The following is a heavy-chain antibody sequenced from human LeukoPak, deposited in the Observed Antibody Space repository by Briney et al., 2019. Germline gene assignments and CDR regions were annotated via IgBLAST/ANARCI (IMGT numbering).Heavy chain of an antibody. CDR3: ARINNFDDF. J-gene: IGHJ4*02. D-gene: IGHD1-1*01. V-gene: IGHV3-30*03. CDR2: ISPDGNID. CDR1: GFTCTTFG. Sequence: PGRSLRLSCAASGFTCTTFGIHWVRQAPGKGLERVAAISPDGNIDYYSDSVKGRFSISRDDSKNMIYLQMNSLRGEDSAVYFCARINNFDDFWGQGTLVTVSS.